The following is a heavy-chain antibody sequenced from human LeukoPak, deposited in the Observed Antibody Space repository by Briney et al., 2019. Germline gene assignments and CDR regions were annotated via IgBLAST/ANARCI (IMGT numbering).Heavy chain of an antibody. V-gene: IGHV3-7*01. CDR1: GFTFSSYW. CDR3: ARTGDYGWFDP. J-gene: IGHJ5*02. D-gene: IGHD4-17*01. CDR2: IKQDGSEK. Sequence: GGSLRLSCAASGFTFSSYWMSWVRQAPGKGPEWVANIKQDGSEKYYVDSVKGRFTISRDNAKNSLYLQMNSLRAEDTAVYYCARTGDYGWFDPWGQGTLVTVSS.